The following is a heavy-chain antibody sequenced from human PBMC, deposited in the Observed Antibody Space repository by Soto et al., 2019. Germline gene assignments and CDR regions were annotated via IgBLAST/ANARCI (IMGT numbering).Heavy chain of an antibody. CDR2: IIPILGIA. CDR3: ASQNYYEVGEDD. J-gene: IGHJ4*02. CDR1: GGTFSSYT. Sequence: QVQLVQSGAEVKKPGSSVKVSCKASGGTFSSYTISWVRQAPGQGLEWMGRIIPILGIANYAQKFQGIVTITEDKSTSTAYIELSRLRSEDTAVYYCASQNYYEVGEDDWGQGTLVTVSS. D-gene: IGHD3-16*01. V-gene: IGHV1-69*02.